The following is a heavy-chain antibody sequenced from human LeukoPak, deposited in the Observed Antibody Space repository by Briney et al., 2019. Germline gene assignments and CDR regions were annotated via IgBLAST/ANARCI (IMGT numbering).Heavy chain of an antibody. CDR1: GGTFSNYA. Sequence: GASVKVSCKASGGTFSNYAINWVRQAPGQGLEWMGGIIPIFGTPNYVQKFQGRVTTTADESTSTAYMELSSLRSEDTAVYYCARASSDDTAMATPFAYWGQGTLVTVSS. D-gene: IGHD5-18*01. CDR2: IIPIFGTP. J-gene: IGHJ4*02. CDR3: ARASSDDTAMATPFAY. V-gene: IGHV1-69*13.